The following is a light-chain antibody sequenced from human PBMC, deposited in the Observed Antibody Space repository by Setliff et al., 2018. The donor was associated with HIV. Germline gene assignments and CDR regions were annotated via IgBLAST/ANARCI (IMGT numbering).Light chain of an antibody. Sequence: QSVLTQPASVSGSPGQSITISCTGTSSDVGSYNLVSWYQQHPGKAPKLMIYEVSKRPSGVSNRFSGSKSGNTASLTISGLQADDETAYYCCSYAGSTTSYVFGTGTKV. CDR2: EVS. J-gene: IGLJ1*01. V-gene: IGLV2-23*02. CDR1: SSDVGSYNL. CDR3: CSYAGSTTSYV.